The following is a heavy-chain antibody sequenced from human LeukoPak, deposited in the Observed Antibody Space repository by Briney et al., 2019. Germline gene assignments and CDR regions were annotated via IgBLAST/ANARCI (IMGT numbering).Heavy chain of an antibody. D-gene: IGHD3-9*01. CDR1: GFTFSGSS. J-gene: IGHJ4*02. V-gene: IGHV3-73*01. CDR2: IRSNAKNYVT. CDR3: ATDPSYRADILTGYYSN. Sequence: GGSLRLSCAASGFTFSGSSMSWVRQASGKGLEWVGRIRSNAKNYVTTYAASVKGRFTISRDDSKNTAYLQMNSLKTEDTAVYYCATDPSYRADILTGYYSNWGQGTLVTVSS.